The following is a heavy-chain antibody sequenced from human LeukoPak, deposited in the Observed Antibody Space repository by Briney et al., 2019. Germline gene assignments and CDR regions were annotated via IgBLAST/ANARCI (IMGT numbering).Heavy chain of an antibody. CDR1: GYTFTGYY. V-gene: IGHV1-2*02. D-gene: IGHD6-6*01. Sequence: ASVKVSCKASGYTFTGYYMHWVRQAPGQGLEWMGWINPNSGGTNYAQKFQGRVTMTRDTSISTAYMELSRLRSDDTAVYYCAREGIAARPAGDAFDIWGQGTMVTVSS. CDR2: INPNSGGT. J-gene: IGHJ3*02. CDR3: AREGIAARPAGDAFDI.